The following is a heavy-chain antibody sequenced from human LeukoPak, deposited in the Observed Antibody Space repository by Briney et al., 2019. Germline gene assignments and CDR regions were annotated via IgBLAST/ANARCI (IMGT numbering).Heavy chain of an antibody. D-gene: IGHD3-22*01. CDR1: GFTFDDYA. Sequence: GGSLRVSCAASGFTFDDYAMHWVRQAPGKGLEWVSGITWNSGSRGYADSVKGRLTISRDNAKNSLYLQMNSLRAEDTALYYCAKSQGYYYDSSDSSFDYWGQGTLVTVSS. CDR2: ITWNSGSR. J-gene: IGHJ4*02. CDR3: AKSQGYYYDSSDSSFDY. V-gene: IGHV3-9*01.